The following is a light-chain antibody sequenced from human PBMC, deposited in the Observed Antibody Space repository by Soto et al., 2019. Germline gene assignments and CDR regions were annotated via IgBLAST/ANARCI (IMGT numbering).Light chain of an antibody. CDR2: GVS. CDR1: QSVLSNF. V-gene: IGKV3-20*01. CDR3: QQYDSSWT. Sequence: EIVLTKSPGTLSLSPGERATLSCRARQSVLSNFLAWYQQKPGQAPILVIYGVSRRATGIPDRFSGSGSGTDFNLTINRLESEDYAVYYCQQYDSSWTFGQGNKLEIK. J-gene: IGKJ1*01.